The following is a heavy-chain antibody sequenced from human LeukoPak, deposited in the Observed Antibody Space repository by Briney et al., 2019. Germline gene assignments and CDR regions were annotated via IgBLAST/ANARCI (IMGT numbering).Heavy chain of an antibody. CDR1: GFTFSSYS. J-gene: IGHJ4*02. D-gene: IGHD3-10*01. Sequence: PGGSLRLSCAASGFTFSSYSMNWVRQAPGKGLEWVSYISSSGSMIYYAASVKGRFTISRDNSKNTLYLQMNTLRAEDTAVYYCAPYEGIGARGGQGTLVTVSS. CDR2: ISSSGSMI. CDR3: APYEGIGAR. V-gene: IGHV3-48*01.